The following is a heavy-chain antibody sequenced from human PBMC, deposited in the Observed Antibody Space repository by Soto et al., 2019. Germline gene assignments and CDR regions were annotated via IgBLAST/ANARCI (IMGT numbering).Heavy chain of an antibody. J-gene: IGHJ4*02. CDR3: ARDPPIVVVVAATPYFDY. Sequence: QVQLVESGGGVVQPGRSLRLSCAASGFTFSSYAMHWVRQAPGKGLEWVAVISYDGSNKYYADSVKGRFTISRDNSKNTLYLQMNSLRAEDTDVYYCARDPPIVVVVAATPYFDYWGQGTLVTVSS. D-gene: IGHD2-15*01. CDR2: ISYDGSNK. V-gene: IGHV3-30-3*01. CDR1: GFTFSSYA.